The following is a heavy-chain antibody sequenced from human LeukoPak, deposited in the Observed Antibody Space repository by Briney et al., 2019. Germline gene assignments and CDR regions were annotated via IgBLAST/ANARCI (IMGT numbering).Heavy chain of an antibody. CDR3: ARDGRRNLWFGRGLRHWFDP. D-gene: IGHD3-10*01. V-gene: IGHV4-30-4*01. CDR1: GGSISSGDYY. CDR2: IYYSGST. J-gene: IGHJ5*01. Sequence: SQTVSLTCTVSGGSISSGDYYWSWIRQPPGKGLEWIGYIYYSGSTYYNPSLKSRVTISVDTSKTQFSLKLSSVTAADTAVYYCARDGRRNLWFGRGLRHWFDPWGRGPLVTVSS.